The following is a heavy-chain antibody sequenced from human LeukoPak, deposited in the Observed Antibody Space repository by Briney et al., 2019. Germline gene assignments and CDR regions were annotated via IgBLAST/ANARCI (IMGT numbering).Heavy chain of an antibody. V-gene: IGHV1-2*02. J-gene: IGHJ4*02. CDR2: INPNSGGT. D-gene: IGHD1-26*01. Sequence: WASVKVSCKASGYTFTGYYMHWVRQAPGQGLEWMGWINPNSGGTNYAQKFQGRVTMTRDTSIGTAYMELSRLRSDDTAVYYCARESPVGAMGYWGQGTLVTVSS. CDR1: GYTFTGYY. CDR3: ARESPVGAMGY.